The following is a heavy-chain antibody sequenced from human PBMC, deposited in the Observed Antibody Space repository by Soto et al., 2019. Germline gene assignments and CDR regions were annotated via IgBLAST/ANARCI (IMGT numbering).Heavy chain of an antibody. J-gene: IGHJ4*02. CDR2: IYWNGDK. V-gene: IGHV2-5*01. CDR1: GFSLRTDAVG. Sequence: QITLKESGPTLVRPTQTLTLTCTVSGFSLRTDAVGVAWIRQSPGKALEWLGIIYWNGDKRYKSSLQNRLTITRDTSKNQVGLTMTDMAPLDTATYFCAHRIAAPGRTLDYWGQGVLVTVSS. D-gene: IGHD6-13*01. CDR3: AHRIAAPGRTLDY.